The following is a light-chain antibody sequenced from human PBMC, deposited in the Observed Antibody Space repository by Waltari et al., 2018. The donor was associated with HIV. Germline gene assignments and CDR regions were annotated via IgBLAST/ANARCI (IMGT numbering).Light chain of an antibody. CDR3: QVWDSETDHWV. V-gene: IGLV3-21*04. CDR2: YDN. Sequence: YVLTQPPSVSEAPGKTARITCGGNEIGSKSVHWYQQKPGQAPVQVIYYDNDRPSGIPERFAGYNSGNTANLTISRVEAGDEADYFCQVWDSETDHWVFGGGTKLTVL. J-gene: IGLJ3*02. CDR1: EIGSKS.